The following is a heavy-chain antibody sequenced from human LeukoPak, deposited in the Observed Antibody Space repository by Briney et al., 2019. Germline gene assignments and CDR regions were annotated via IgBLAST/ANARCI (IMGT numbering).Heavy chain of an antibody. CDR3: ARDRKGSGSYYNDY. D-gene: IGHD3-10*01. CDR2: IYTSGST. V-gene: IGHV4-4*07. Sequence: SETLSLTCTVSGGSISSYYWSWIRQPAGKGLEWIGRIYTSGSTNYNPSLKSRVTMSVDTSKNQFSLKLSSVTAADTAVYYCARDRKGSGSYYNDYWGQGTLVTVSS. CDR1: GGSISSYY. J-gene: IGHJ4*02.